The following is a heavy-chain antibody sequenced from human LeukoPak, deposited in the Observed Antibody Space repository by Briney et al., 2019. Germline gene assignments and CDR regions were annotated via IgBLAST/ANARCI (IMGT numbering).Heavy chain of an antibody. V-gene: IGHV3-23*01. CDR1: GFTFSSYA. D-gene: IGHD2-8*02. J-gene: IGHJ4*02. CDR3: ARSPLGYCTASSCRLYFDC. Sequence: GGSLRLSCAASGFTFSSYAMSWVRQAPGKGLEWVSAISGSGGSTYYADSVKGRFTISRDNSKNTLYLQMNSLRAEDTAVYYCARSPLGYCTASSCRLYFDCWGQGTLVTVSS. CDR2: ISGSGGST.